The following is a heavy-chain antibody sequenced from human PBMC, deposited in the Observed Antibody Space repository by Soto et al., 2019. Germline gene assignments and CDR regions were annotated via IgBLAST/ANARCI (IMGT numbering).Heavy chain of an antibody. J-gene: IGHJ1*01. CDR1: GDTFLDFY. Sequence: QVQLVQSGTEVKKPGASVKVSCKASGDTFLDFYIHWVRQAPGQGLEWMGFINPSGGGTTYAQQFQGRLTMTRDTSTRTVYMELISLRSEDTAIYYCARDKPFSAGYWGQGNLVT. D-gene: IGHD3-3*02. V-gene: IGHV1-46*01. CDR2: INPSGGGT. CDR3: ARDKPFSAGY.